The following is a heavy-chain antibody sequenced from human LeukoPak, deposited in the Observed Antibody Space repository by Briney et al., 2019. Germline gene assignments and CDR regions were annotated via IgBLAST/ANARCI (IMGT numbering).Heavy chain of an antibody. CDR1: GFTFSSYS. D-gene: IGHD5-12*01. CDR2: ISSSSSYI. J-gene: IGHJ4*02. Sequence: GGSLRLSCAASGFTFSSYSMNWVRQAPGKWLEWVSSISSSSSYIYYADSVKGRFTISRDNAKNSLYLQMNSLGAEDMAVYYCARDPSGYDYYFDYWGQGTLVTVSS. V-gene: IGHV3-21*01. CDR3: ARDPSGYDYYFDY.